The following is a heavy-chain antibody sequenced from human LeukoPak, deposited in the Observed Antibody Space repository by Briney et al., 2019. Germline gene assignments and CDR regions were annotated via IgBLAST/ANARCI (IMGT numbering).Heavy chain of an antibody. CDR1: GYTFTSYG. CDR2: ISAYNGNT. D-gene: IGHD6-13*01. Sequence: ASVKVSCKASGYTFTSYGISWVRQAPGQGLEWMGWISAYNGNTNYAQKLQGRVTMNTDTSTSTAYMELRSLRSDDTAVYYCARSHTRQQLKYPAYWGQGTLVTVSS. CDR3: ARSHTRQQLKYPAY. J-gene: IGHJ4*02. V-gene: IGHV1-18*01.